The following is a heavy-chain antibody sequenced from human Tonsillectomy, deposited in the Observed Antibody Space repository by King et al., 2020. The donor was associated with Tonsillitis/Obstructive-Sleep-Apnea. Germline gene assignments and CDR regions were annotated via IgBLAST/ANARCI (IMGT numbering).Heavy chain of an antibody. CDR3: AKDFNSGYYWGGYFDY. Sequence: EVQLVESGGGLVQPGRSLRLSCAASGFTFDGYVMHWVRQAPGKGLEWVSGISWNSDSIGYADSVKGRFTISRDNAKNSLYLQMNSLRAEDTALYYCAKDFNSGYYWGGYFDYWGQGTLVTVSS. V-gene: IGHV3-9*01. J-gene: IGHJ4*02. CDR2: ISWNSDSI. D-gene: IGHD3-22*01. CDR1: GFTFDGYV.